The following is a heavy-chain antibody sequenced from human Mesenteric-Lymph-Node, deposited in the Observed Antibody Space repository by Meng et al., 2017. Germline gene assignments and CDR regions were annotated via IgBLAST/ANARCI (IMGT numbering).Heavy chain of an antibody. J-gene: IGHJ4*02. CDR1: GGSMYSGSYS. V-gene: IGHV4-61*02. CDR3: AKDRGDSSVWYAGAYFDS. Sequence: SETLSLTCTVSGGSMYSGSYSWTWIRQPAGKGLEWIGRFSTRGDTNYNPSLKSRVTIPVDASKDQFSLKLSSVTAADTAVYCCAKDRGDSSVWYAGAYFDSWGQGTLVTVSS. D-gene: IGHD6-19*01. CDR2: FSTRGDT.